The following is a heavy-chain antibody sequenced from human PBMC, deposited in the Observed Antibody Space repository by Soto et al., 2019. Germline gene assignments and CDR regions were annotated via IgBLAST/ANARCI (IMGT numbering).Heavy chain of an antibody. CDR3: ARGKASSNPDQNWFDP. CDR1: GGSISSYY. J-gene: IGHJ5*02. V-gene: IGHV4-59*13. Sequence: SETLSLTCTVSGGSISSYYWSWIRQPPGKGLEWIGYIYYSGSTNYNPSLKSRVTISVDTSKNQFSLKLSSVTAADTAVYYCARGKASSNPDQNWFDPWGQGTLVTVSS. CDR2: IYYSGST. D-gene: IGHD6-13*01.